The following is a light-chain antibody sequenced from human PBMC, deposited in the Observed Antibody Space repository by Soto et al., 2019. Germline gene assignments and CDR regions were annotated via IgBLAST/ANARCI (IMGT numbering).Light chain of an antibody. CDR3: CSYTTSNTRQIV. CDR2: DVS. V-gene: IGLV2-14*01. Sequence: QSALTQPASVSGSPGQSITISCTGTSSDVGGYNYVSWYQQHPGKAPKFMIYDVSNRPSGVSNRFSGSKSGNMASLTISGLRAEDEADYYCCSYTTSNTRQIVFGTGTKLTVL. J-gene: IGLJ1*01. CDR1: SSDVGGYNY.